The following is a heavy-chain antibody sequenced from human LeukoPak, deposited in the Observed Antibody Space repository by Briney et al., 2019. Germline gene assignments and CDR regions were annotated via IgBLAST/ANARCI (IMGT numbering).Heavy chain of an antibody. V-gene: IGHV1-69*05. Sequence: SVKVSCKASGGTFSSYAISWVRQPPGQGLEWMGRIIPIFGTANYAQEFQGRVTITTDESTSTAYMELSSLRSEDTAVYYCARDQRTRYSSSWENWFDPWGQGTLVTVSS. J-gene: IGHJ5*02. CDR2: IIPIFGTA. CDR3: ARDQRTRYSSSWENWFDP. D-gene: IGHD6-13*01. CDR1: GGTFSSYA.